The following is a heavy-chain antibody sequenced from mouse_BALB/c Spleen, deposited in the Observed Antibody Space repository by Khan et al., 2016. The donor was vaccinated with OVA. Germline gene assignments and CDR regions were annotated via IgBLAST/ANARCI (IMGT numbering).Heavy chain of an antibody. CDR3: ARNREPDYFDY. V-gene: IGHV2-9*02. Sequence: QVQLKQSGPGLVAPSQSLSITCTVSGFSLSNYGVHWVRQPPGKGLEWLGIIWAGGSTNYNSALMSRLSISKDNSKRQVFLKMNSLQTDDTAIYCCARNREPDYFDYWGQGTTLTVSS. CDR1: GFSLSNYG. CDR2: IWAGGST. J-gene: IGHJ2*01.